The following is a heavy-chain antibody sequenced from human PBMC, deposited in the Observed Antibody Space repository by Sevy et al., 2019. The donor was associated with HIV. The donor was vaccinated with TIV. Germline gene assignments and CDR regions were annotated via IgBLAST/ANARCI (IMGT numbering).Heavy chain of an antibody. CDR2: IYYSGST. CDR3: ARHREDGARFYYYYYMDV. V-gene: IGHV4-39*01. Sequence: SETLSLTCTVSGGSISSSSYYWGWIRQPPGKGLEWIGSIYYSGSTYYNPSLKSRVTKSVDTSKNQFSLKLSSVTAADTAVYYCARHREDGARFYYYYYMDVWGKGTTVTVSS. D-gene: IGHD1-26*01. CDR1: GGSISSSSYY. J-gene: IGHJ6*03.